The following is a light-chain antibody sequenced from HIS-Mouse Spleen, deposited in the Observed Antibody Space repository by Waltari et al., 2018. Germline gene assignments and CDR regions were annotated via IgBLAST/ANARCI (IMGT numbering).Light chain of an antibody. CDR3: QQYDNLPPVIT. CDR1: QDISNY. J-gene: IGKJ5*01. CDR2: DAS. Sequence: DIQMTHSPSSLSASVGDRVTITCQASQDISNYLNWYQQKPGKAPKLLIYDASNLETGVPSRFSGSGSGTDFTFTISSLQPEDIATYYCQQYDNLPPVITFGQGTRLEIK. V-gene: IGKV1-33*01.